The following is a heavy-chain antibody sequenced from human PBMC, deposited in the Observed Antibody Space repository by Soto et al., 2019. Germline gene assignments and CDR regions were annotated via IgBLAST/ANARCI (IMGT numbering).Heavy chain of an antibody. CDR2: MNPNSGNT. J-gene: IGHJ5*01. CDR3: VCSGGSGSFYLLAS. Sequence: ASVKVSCKASGYTFTSYDINWVRQATGQGLEWIGWMNPNSGNTGYAQKFQGIVIMTRNISISTAYMELRSLRSDDTAVYFCVCSGGSGSFYLLASWRHAPLVSV. CDR1: GYTFTSYD. V-gene: IGHV1-8*01. D-gene: IGHD3-10*02.